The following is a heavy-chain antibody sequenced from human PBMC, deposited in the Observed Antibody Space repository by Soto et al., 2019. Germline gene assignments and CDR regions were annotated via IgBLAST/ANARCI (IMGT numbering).Heavy chain of an antibody. Sequence: SVKVSCKASGGTFSSYAISWVRQAPGQGLEWMGGIIPIFGTANYAQKFQGRVTITADESTSTAYMELSSLRSEDTAVYYCARGNCSSTSCYLSDYYYYYGMDVWGRGTLVTVSS. J-gene: IGHJ6*02. CDR1: GGTFSSYA. CDR2: IIPIFGTA. CDR3: ARGNCSSTSCYLSDYYYYYGMDV. V-gene: IGHV1-69*13. D-gene: IGHD2-2*01.